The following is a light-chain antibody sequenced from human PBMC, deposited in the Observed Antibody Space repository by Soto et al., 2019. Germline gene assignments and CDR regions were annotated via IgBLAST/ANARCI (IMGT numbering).Light chain of an antibody. J-gene: IGLJ2*01. CDR3: CSYAGSLRV. CDR1: SSDVGSYNL. Sequence: QSVLTQPASVSGSPGPSITISCTGTSSDVGSYNLVSWYQQHPGKAPKLMIYEVSKRPSGVSNRFSGSKSGNTASLTISGLQAEDEADYYCCSYAGSLRVFGGGTKVTVL. V-gene: IGLV2-23*02. CDR2: EVS.